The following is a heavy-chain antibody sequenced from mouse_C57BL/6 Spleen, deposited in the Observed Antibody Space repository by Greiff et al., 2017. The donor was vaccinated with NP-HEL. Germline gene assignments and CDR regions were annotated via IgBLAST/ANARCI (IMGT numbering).Heavy chain of an antibody. J-gene: IGHJ2*01. D-gene: IGHD1-1*01. V-gene: IGHV1-26*01. CDR1: GYTFTDYY. CDR3: AISLYYYGSSYYFDY. CDR2: INPNNGGT. Sequence: VQLQQSGPELVKPGASVKISCKASGYTFTDYYMNWVKQSHGKSLEWIGDINPNNGGTSYNQKFKGKATLTVDKSSSTAYMELRSLTSEDSAVYYCAISLYYYGSSYYFDYWGQGTTLTVSS.